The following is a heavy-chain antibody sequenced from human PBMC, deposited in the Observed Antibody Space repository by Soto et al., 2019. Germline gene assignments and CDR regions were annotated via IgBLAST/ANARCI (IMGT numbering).Heavy chain of an antibody. V-gene: IGHV3-23*01. CDR2: FRTGGDDGTT. D-gene: IGHD3-10*01. CDR1: GYSFTGYY. J-gene: IGHJ4*02. Sequence: SCKASGYSFTGYYIFWVRQAPGKGLEWVSGFRTGGDDGTTYYADSVKGRFTISRDNSKNTLFLQMNSLRAEDTAIYYCAKKVNSGPGSQYFDYWGQGTLVTVSS. CDR3: AKKVNSGPGSQYFDY.